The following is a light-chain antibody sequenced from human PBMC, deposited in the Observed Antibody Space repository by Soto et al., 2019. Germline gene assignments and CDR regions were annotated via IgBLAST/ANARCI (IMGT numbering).Light chain of an antibody. CDR3: ASYTRTATLV. J-gene: IGLJ2*01. CDR1: ITDIGGYNF. V-gene: IGLV2-14*01. Sequence: QSALTQPASVSGSPGQSITISCTGTITDIGGYNFISWYQHHPGKAPKLVIYDVNNRPSGISYRFSGSTSGNTASLTISGVQAEDEADYYCASYTRTATLVFGGGTKLTVL. CDR2: DVN.